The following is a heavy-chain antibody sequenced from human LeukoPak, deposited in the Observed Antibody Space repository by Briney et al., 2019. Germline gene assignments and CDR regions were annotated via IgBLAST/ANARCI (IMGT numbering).Heavy chain of an antibody. CDR2: IKEDGSEK. V-gene: IGHV3-7*04. J-gene: IGHJ3*02. CDR1: GFTFNTFW. CDR3: ARLPRLVKYAFDI. D-gene: IGHD3-9*01. Sequence: GGSLRLSCAASGFTFNTFWMSWVRQAPGKGLERVANIKEDGSEKYYVDSVKGRFTISRDNAKNSLYLQMNSLRAEDTAVYYCARLPRLVKYAFDIWGQGTMVTVSS.